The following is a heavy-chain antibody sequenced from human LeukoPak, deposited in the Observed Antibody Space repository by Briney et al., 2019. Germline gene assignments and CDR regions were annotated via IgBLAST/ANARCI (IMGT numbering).Heavy chain of an antibody. Sequence: GGSLRLSCAASGFTFSGSAMHWVRQASGKGLEWVGRIRSKANSYATAYAASVKGRSTISRDDSKNTAYLQMNSLKTEDTAVYYCTSSSENYDILTGYYNVPLDYWGQGTLVTVSS. CDR2: IRSKANSYAT. CDR1: GFTFSGSA. D-gene: IGHD3-9*01. CDR3: TSSSENYDILTGYYNVPLDY. J-gene: IGHJ4*02. V-gene: IGHV3-73*01.